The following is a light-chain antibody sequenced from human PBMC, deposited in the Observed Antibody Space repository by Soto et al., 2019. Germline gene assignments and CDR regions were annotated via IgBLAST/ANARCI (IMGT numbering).Light chain of an antibody. CDR1: QSISNH. J-gene: IGKJ1*01. Sequence: IHMTHSPSSLSASVEDRVRITCRASQSISNHLNWYQQKPGKAPKLLIFAASSLQSGVPSRFSGSRSGPDFTLTISSLQPEDFATYYCQQSYSSPPTFGQGTKVDI. CDR3: QQSYSSPPT. CDR2: AAS. V-gene: IGKV1-39*01.